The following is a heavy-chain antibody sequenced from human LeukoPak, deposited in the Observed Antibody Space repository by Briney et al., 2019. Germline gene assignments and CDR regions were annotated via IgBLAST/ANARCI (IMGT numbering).Heavy chain of an antibody. D-gene: IGHD3-22*01. CDR2: IYHSGST. Sequence: PSQTLSLTCTVSGGSISSGGYYWSWIRQPPGKGLEWIGYIYHSGSTYYNPSLKSRVTISVDRSKNQFSLKLSSVTAADTAVYYCARGGIKYDSSGYYSVYWGQGTLVTVSS. CDR1: GGSISSGGYY. CDR3: ARGGIKYDSSGYYSVY. J-gene: IGHJ4*02. V-gene: IGHV4-30-2*01.